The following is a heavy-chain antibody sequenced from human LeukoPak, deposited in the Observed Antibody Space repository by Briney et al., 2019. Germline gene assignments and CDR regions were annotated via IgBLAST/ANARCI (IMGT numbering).Heavy chain of an antibody. CDR3: ARGSAGYFDWLLRNDAFDI. D-gene: IGHD3-9*01. Sequence: GGSLSLSCAASGFTFSAYYMSWIRQAPGKGLEWVSYINSSGSTIYYADSVKGRFTISRENAKNTLYLQMNSLRAEDTPVYYCARGSAGYFDWLLRNDAFDISGQEGMGSVSS. J-gene: IGHJ3*02. CDR2: INSSGSTI. CDR1: GFTFSAYY. V-gene: IGHV3-11*01.